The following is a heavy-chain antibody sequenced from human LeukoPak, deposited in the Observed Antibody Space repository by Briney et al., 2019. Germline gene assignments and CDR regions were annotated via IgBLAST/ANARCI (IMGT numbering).Heavy chain of an antibody. CDR3: AKDIAAVAGTTSNFQH. D-gene: IGHD6-19*01. CDR1: GFTFADYA. CDR2: ISWDGGST. J-gene: IGHJ1*01. V-gene: IGHV3-43D*03. Sequence: GGSLRLSCAASGFTFADYAMHWVRQAPGKGLEWVSLISWDGGSTYYADSVKGRFTISRDNSKNSLYLQMNSLRAEDTALYYCAKDIAAVAGTTSNFQHWGQGTLVTVSS.